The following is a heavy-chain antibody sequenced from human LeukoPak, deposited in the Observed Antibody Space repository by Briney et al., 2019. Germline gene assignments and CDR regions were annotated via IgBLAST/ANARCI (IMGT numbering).Heavy chain of an antibody. CDR2: ISSGGGTT. V-gene: IGHV3-23*01. CDR3: AKGTMDGGQYYYDSS. Sequence: SGESLRLSCAASGFTFSSYAMSWVRQAPGKGLEWVSAISSGGGTTYYADSVKGRFTISRDNSKNTLYLQMNSLRAEDTAVYYCAKGTMDGGQYYYDSSRGQGTLVTVSS. D-gene: IGHD3-22*01. J-gene: IGHJ4*02. CDR1: GFTFSSYA.